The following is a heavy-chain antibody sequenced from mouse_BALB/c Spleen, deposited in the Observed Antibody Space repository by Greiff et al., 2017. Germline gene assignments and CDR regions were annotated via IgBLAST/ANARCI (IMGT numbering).Heavy chain of an antibody. CDR1: GYSFTSYW. D-gene: IGHD4-1*01. CDR3: TRLGKLTGTPFFDY. CDR2: IYPANSDT. Sequence: VQLKESGTVLARPGASVKMSCKASGYSFTSYWMHWVKQRPGQGLEWIGAIYPANSDTSYNQKFKGKAKLTAVTSASTAYMELSSLTNEDSAVYYCTRLGKLTGTPFFDYWGQGTTLTVSS. V-gene: IGHV1-5*01. J-gene: IGHJ2*01.